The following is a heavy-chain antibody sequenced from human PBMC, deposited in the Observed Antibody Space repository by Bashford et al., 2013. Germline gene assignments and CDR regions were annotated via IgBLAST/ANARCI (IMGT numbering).Heavy chain of an antibody. CDR3: TRQGAVAGGWDYYYYYGMDV. D-gene: IGHD6-19*01. V-gene: IGHV1-8*01. J-gene: IGHJ6*02. CDR2: MNPNSGNT. Sequence: WVRQAPGQGLEWMGWMNPNSGNTGYAQKFQGRVTMTRNTAYLQMNSLKTEDTAVYYCTRQGAVAGGWDYYYYYGMDVWGQGTTVTVSS.